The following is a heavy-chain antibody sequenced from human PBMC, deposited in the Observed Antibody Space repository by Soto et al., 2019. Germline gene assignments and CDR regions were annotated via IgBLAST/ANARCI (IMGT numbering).Heavy chain of an antibody. J-gene: IGHJ4*01. CDR2: IYHGGTT. V-gene: IGHV4-38-2*02. CDR3: ARVHVMVVAGSTFDY. CDR1: VYSISIGCY. D-gene: IGHD6-19*01. Sequence: AEALAVSCIVSVYSISIGCYWAWIRQPPGKGPEWIASIYHGGTTFYNPSLKSRITISVDTSNNQFSLKLTSVTAADTAVYYCARVHVMVVAGSTFDYWGHGTLVTV.